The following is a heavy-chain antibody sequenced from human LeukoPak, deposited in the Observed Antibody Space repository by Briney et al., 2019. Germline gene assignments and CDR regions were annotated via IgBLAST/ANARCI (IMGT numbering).Heavy chain of an antibody. Sequence: NSSETLSLTCTVSGGSISSSSYYWGWIRQPPGKGLEWIGNIYYSGSTYYNPSLKSRVTISVDTSKNQFSLRLNSVTAADTAVYYCARLDDLGGCYFDYWGQGTLVTVSS. D-gene: IGHD3-16*01. J-gene: IGHJ4*02. CDR2: IYYSGST. V-gene: IGHV4-39*01. CDR3: ARLDDLGGCYFDY. CDR1: GGSISSSSYY.